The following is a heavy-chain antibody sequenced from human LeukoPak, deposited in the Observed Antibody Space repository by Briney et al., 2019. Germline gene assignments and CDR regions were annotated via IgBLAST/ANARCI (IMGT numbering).Heavy chain of an antibody. Sequence: GGSLRLSCAASGFTFSNYGMNWVRQAPGKGLEWVSVIYSGGSTYYADSVKGRFTISRDNSKNTLYLQMNSLRAEDTAVYYCARDMYYYYGMDVWGQGTTVTVSS. CDR2: IYSGGST. J-gene: IGHJ6*02. CDR1: GFTFSNYG. CDR3: ARDMYYYYGMDV. V-gene: IGHV3-53*01.